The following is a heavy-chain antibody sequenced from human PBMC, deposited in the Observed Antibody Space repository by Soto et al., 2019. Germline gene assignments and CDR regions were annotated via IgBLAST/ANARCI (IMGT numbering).Heavy chain of an antibody. D-gene: IGHD1-1*01. CDR2: ISGSGGST. Sequence: EVQLLESGGVLVQPGGSLRLSCAASGFTFSSYAMSWVRQAPGKGLEWVSAISGSGGSTYYADSVKVRFTISRDNSKNPLYLQMNSLRAADTAVYYCEKDQRTHHFNYCGQGTLVTVSS. V-gene: IGHV3-23*01. CDR1: GFTFSSYA. CDR3: EKDQRTHHFNY. J-gene: IGHJ4*02.